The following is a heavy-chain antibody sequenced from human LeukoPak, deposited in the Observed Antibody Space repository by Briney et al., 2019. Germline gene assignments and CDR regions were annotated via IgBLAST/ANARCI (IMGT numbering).Heavy chain of an antibody. V-gene: IGHV4-39*07. CDR2: IYYSGST. D-gene: IGHD6-19*01. J-gene: IGHJ5*02. Sequence: SETLSLTCTVSGGSISSSSYYWGWIRQPPGKGLEWIGSIYYSGSTYYNPSLKSRVTISVDTSKNQFSLKLSSVTAADTAMYYCARLIGDIAVSGTSWFVPWGQGTLVTVSS. CDR1: GGSISSSSYY. CDR3: ARLIGDIAVSGTSWFVP.